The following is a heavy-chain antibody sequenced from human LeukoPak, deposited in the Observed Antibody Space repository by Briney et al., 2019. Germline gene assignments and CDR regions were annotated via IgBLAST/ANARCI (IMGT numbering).Heavy chain of an antibody. J-gene: IGHJ4*02. D-gene: IGHD3-22*01. CDR3: ARQYYYDTRGLPFDY. CDR2: ISSSGSTI. CDR1: GFTFSSYE. Sequence: PGGSLRLSCAASGFTFSSYEMNWVRQAPGKGLEWVSYISSSGSTIYYADSVKGRFTISKDNGKNSLYLQMNSLRVEDTAVYYCARQYYYDTRGLPFDYWGQGSPVTVSS. V-gene: IGHV3-48*03.